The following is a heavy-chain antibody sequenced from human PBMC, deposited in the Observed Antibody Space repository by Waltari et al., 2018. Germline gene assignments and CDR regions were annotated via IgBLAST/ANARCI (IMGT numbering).Heavy chain of an antibody. J-gene: IGHJ6*03. CDR3: ASCGAPLDRYYMDV. D-gene: IGHD2-21*01. V-gene: IGHV1-8*01. CDR1: GYTFTSYD. CDR2: MNPNRGNT. Sequence: QVQLVQSGAEVKKPGASVKVSCKASGYTFTSYDINWVRQATGQGLEWMGWMNPNRGNTGYEQKFQGRVTMTRNTSISTAYMELSSLRSEDTAVYYCASCGAPLDRYYMDVWGKGTTVTVSS.